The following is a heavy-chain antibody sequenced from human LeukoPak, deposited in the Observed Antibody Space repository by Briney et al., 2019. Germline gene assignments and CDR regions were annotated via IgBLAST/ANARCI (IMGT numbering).Heavy chain of an antibody. J-gene: IGHJ4*02. CDR1: GGSISSYY. V-gene: IGHV4-59*01. CDR2: IYHSGST. D-gene: IGHD6-19*01. Sequence: SETLSLTCTVSGGSISSYYWSWIRQPPGKGLEWIGYIYHSGSTNHNPSLKSRVTISVDTSKNQFSLKLNSVTAADTAVYYCARGGGWNYFDYWGQGTLVTVSS. CDR3: ARGGGWNYFDY.